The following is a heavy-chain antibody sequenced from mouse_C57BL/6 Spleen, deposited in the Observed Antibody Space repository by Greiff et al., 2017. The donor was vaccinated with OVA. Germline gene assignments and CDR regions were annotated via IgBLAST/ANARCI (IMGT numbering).Heavy chain of an antibody. CDR1: GFTFSSYA. CDR3: TRDRANWDPYFDV. V-gene: IGHV5-9-1*02. CDR2: ISSGGDYI. D-gene: IGHD4-1*01. J-gene: IGHJ1*03. Sequence: EVKLMESGEGLVKPGGSLKLSCAASGFTFSSYAMSWVRQTPEKRLEWVAYISSGGDYIYYADTVKGRFTISRDNARDTLYLQMSSLKSEDTAMYYCTRDRANWDPYFDVWGTGTTVTVSS.